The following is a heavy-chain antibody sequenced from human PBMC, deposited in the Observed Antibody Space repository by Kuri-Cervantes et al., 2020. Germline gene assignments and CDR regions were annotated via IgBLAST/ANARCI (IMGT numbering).Heavy chain of an antibody. CDR3: ARWRPPTVEWLLYFAFDI. V-gene: IGHV1-18*01. CDR1: GYTFTSYG. CDR2: ISAYNGDT. J-gene: IGHJ3*02. D-gene: IGHD3-3*01. Sequence: ASVKVSCKASGYTFTSYGISWVRQAPGQGLEWMGWISAYNGDTNYAQKLQGRVTVTTDTSTSTAYMELRSLRSDDTAVYYCARWRPPTVEWLLYFAFDIWGQGTMVTVSS.